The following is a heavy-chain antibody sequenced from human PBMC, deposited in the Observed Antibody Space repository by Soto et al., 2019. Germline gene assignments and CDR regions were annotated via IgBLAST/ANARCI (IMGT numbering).Heavy chain of an antibody. V-gene: IGHV1-69*13. Sequence: SVKVSCKASRGTFSSYAISWVRQAPVQGLEWMGGIIPIFGTANYAQKFQGRVTITADESTSTAYMELSSLRSEDTAVYYCAREGGGYYDSSGYYNWFDPWGQGTLVTVSS. CDR3: AREGGGYYDSSGYYNWFDP. D-gene: IGHD3-22*01. J-gene: IGHJ5*02. CDR2: IIPIFGTA. CDR1: RGTFSSYA.